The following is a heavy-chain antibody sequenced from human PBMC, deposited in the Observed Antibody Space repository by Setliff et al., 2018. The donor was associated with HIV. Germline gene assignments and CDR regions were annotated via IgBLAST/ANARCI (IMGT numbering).Heavy chain of an antibody. D-gene: IGHD5-12*01. V-gene: IGHV4-59*01. CDR2: ISNTGNT. Sequence: PSETLSLTCTVSGGSISNYYWSWIRQSPGKGLEWIGYISNTGNTKYNPSLKSRVTIAGDTSKNQFSVRLTSVTAADTAVYFCAREALSRDGYSYFDYWGQGTLVTVSS. CDR1: GGSISNYY. CDR3: AREALSRDGYSYFDY. J-gene: IGHJ4*02.